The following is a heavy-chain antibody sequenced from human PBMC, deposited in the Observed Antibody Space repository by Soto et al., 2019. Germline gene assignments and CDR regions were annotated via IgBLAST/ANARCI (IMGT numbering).Heavy chain of an antibody. D-gene: IGHD3-10*01. CDR1: GFTFSSYA. CDR3: AKDLSLVNMVPTTHWFDP. CDR2: ISGSGGST. V-gene: IGHV3-23*01. J-gene: IGHJ5*02. Sequence: HPGGSLRLSCAASGFTFSSYAMSWVRQAPGKGLEWVSAISGSGGSTYYADSVKGRFTISRDNSKNTLYLQMNSLRAEDTAVYYCAKDLSLVNMVPTTHWFDPWGQGPLVTVYS.